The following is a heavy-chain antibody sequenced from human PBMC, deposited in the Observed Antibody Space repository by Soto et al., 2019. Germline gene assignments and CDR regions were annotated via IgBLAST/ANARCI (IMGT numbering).Heavy chain of an antibody. Sequence: ASVKVSCKAPGYTFTSYGISWVRQAPGQGLEWMGWISAYNGNTNYAQKLQGRVTMTTDTSTSTAYMELRSLRSDDTAVYYCARGGKYDFWSGYYLYHIDYWGQGTLVTVSS. V-gene: IGHV1-18*01. J-gene: IGHJ4*02. CDR3: ARGGKYDFWSGYYLYHIDY. CDR2: ISAYNGNT. D-gene: IGHD3-3*01. CDR1: GYTFTSYG.